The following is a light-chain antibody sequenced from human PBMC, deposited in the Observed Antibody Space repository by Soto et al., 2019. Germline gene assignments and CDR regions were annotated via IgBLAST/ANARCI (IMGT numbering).Light chain of an antibody. CDR3: SSFTSTNTWV. Sequence: QSVLTQVASVFGSPGQSITISCTATSSDVGGHDYVSWYLQHPGKAPKLLIYEAFNRPSGVSDRFSGSKSGSTASLTISGLQAEDEGDYYCSSFTSTNTWVFGGGTKLTVL. CDR2: EAF. V-gene: IGLV2-14*01. CDR1: SSDVGGHDY. J-gene: IGLJ3*02.